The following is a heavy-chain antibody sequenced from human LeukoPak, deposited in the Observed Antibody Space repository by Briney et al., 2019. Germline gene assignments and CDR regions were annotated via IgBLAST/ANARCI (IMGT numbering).Heavy chain of an antibody. D-gene: IGHD3-9*01. V-gene: IGHV4-59*01. J-gene: IGHJ4*02. Sequence: SETLSLTCTVSGGSISSYYWSWIRQPPGKGLEWIGYICYSGSTNYNPSLKSRVTISVDTSKNQFSLKLSSVTAADTAVYYCASSNYDILTGYTQNPFDYWGQGTLVTVSS. CDR2: ICYSGST. CDR3: ASSNYDILTGYTQNPFDY. CDR1: GGSISSYY.